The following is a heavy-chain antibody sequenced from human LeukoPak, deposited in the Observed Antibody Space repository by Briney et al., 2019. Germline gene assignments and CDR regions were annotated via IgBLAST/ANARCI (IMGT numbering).Heavy chain of an antibody. CDR3: GIFMDVVPGSMS. CDR2: ISHGGIT. V-gene: IGHV4-34*01. J-gene: IGHJ4*02. Sequence: PSETLSLTCGAYDGSLINYYCHCIRQAPGKGLEWIGEISHGGITKHNPSLKSRVTMSQDTSKRQFSLKMNSMTAADTGVYYCGIFMDVVPGSMSWGLGTLVTVSS. D-gene: IGHD2-2*01. CDR1: DGSLINYY.